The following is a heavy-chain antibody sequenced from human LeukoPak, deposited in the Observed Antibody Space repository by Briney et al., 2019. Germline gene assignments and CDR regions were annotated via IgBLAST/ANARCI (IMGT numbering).Heavy chain of an antibody. CDR1: GGSISSYY. Sequence: SETLSLTCTVSGGSISSYYWSWIRQPAGKGLEWIGRIYTSGSTNYNPSLKSRVTMSVDTSKNQFSLKLSSVTAADTAVYYCARDYRERYNYYYYYMDVWGKGTTVTVSS. CDR3: ARDYRERYNYYYYYMDV. V-gene: IGHV4-4*07. D-gene: IGHD3-16*02. CDR2: IYTSGST. J-gene: IGHJ6*03.